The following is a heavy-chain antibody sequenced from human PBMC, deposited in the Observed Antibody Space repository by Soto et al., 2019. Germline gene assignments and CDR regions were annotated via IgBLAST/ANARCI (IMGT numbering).Heavy chain of an antibody. CDR3: ASNPDYGDLPPYYFDY. D-gene: IGHD4-17*01. V-gene: IGHV1-18*01. J-gene: IGHJ4*02. Sequence: GASVKVSCKASGYTFTSYGISWVRQAPGQGLEWMGWISAYNGSTNYAQKLQGRVTMTTDTSTSTAYMELRSLRSDDTAVYYCASNPDYGDLPPYYFDYWGQGTLVTVSS. CDR1: GYTFTSYG. CDR2: ISAYNGST.